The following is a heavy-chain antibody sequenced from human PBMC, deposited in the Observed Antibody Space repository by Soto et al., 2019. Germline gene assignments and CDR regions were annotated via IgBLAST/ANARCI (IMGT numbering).Heavy chain of an antibody. J-gene: IGHJ6*02. CDR2: ISGSGGVT. D-gene: IGHD3-10*01. CDR3: AKDRRTWFGGMDV. Sequence: EVQLLESGGGLQQPGGSLRLSCAASGFTFSNYAMNWVRQAPGKGLEWVSAISGSGGVTYYADSVKGRFTISRDNSNNTQYLQMDSLRAEDTAVYYCAKDRRTWFGGMDVWGPGTTVTVSS. V-gene: IGHV3-23*01. CDR1: GFTFSNYA.